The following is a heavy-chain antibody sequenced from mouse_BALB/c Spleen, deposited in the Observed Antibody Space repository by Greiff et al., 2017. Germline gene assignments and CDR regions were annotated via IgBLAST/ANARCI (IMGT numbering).Heavy chain of an antibody. CDR3: ARDSYGYWFAY. V-gene: IGHV5-6-3*01. Sequence: EVMLVESGGGLVQPGGSLKLSCAASGFTFSSYGMSWVRQTPDKRLELVATINSNGGSTYYPDSVKGRFTISRDNAKNTLYLQMSSLKSEDTAMYYCARDSYGYWFAYWGQGTLVTVSA. J-gene: IGHJ3*01. CDR2: INSNGGST. CDR1: GFTFSSYG. D-gene: IGHD1-2*01.